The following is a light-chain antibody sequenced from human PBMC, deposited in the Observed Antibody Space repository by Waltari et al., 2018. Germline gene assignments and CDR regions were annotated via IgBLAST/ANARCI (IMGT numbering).Light chain of an antibody. CDR3: CSNVGSSVF. J-gene: IGLJ2*01. CDR2: EGN. Sequence: QSALTQPASVSGSPGQSITITCTGFNSNVASYNLVSWYQKHPGKAPKLLIYEGNRRPSGVSNRFSGSKSDNTASLTLSGLQAEDEADYYCCSNVGSSVFFGGGTKLTVL. CDR1: NSNVASYNL. V-gene: IGLV2-23*03.